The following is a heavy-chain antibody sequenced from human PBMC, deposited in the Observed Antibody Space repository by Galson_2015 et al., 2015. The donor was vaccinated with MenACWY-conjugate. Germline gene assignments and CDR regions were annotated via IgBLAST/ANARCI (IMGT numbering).Heavy chain of an antibody. Sequence: QSGAEVKKPGESLKISCKASGYSFSSYWIGWVRQMPGKGLEWMGIIYPGDSDTRYSPSFQGQVTISVDKTISTAYLQWSSLKASDSAMYYCARHESASFAIVRGLIYYFYGMDVWGQGTTVIVSS. CDR1: GYSFSSYW. CDR2: IYPGDSDT. D-gene: IGHD3-10*01. CDR3: ARHESASFAIVRGLIYYFYGMDV. J-gene: IGHJ6*02. V-gene: IGHV5-51*01.